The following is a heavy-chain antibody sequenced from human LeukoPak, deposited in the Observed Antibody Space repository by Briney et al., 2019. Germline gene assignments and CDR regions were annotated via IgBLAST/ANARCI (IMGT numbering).Heavy chain of an antibody. D-gene: IGHD6-13*01. J-gene: IGHJ4*02. CDR1: GGSISSYY. CDR3: ARVVFTFGSWSNYFDY. CDR2: IYYSGST. V-gene: IGHV4-59*01. Sequence: SETLSLTCTVSGGSISSYYWSWIRQPPGKGLEWIGYIYYSGSTNYNPSLKSRVTISVDTSKNQFSLKLSSVTAADTAVYYCARVVFTFGSWSNYFDYWGQGTLVTVCS.